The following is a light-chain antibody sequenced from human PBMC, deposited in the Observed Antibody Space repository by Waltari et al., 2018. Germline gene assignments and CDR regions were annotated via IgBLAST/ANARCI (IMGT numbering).Light chain of an antibody. V-gene: IGKV3-20*01. CDR1: QGVGKY. CDR2: HAS. Sequence: EIVLTQSPGTLSLSPGERATLSCRASQGVGKYLAWYQQRPGQAPRLRLYHASIRATGIPDRFSGSGFGTYFSLTISRLEPEDFAVYYCQKYDFLPATFGQGTTVEIK. J-gene: IGKJ1*01. CDR3: QKYDFLPAT.